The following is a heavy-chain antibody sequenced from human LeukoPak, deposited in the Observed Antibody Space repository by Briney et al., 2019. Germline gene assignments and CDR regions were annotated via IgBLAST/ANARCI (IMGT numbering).Heavy chain of an antibody. V-gene: IGHV3-21*01. D-gene: IGHD3-22*01. Sequence: GGSLRLSCAASGFTFSRYSMNWVRQAPGKGLEWVSSISGSSSYIYYADSVKGRFTISRDNAKKSLYLQMNSLRAEDTAVYYCARESSSSGLDYWGQGTLVTVSS. CDR1: GFTFSRYS. J-gene: IGHJ4*02. CDR2: ISGSSSYI. CDR3: ARESSSSGLDY.